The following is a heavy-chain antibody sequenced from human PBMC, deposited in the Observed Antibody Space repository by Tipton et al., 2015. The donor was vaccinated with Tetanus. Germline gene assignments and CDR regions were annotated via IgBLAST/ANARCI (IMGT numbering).Heavy chain of an antibody. CDR3: ARGGSSGYYYVGGNDAFDI. CDR2: IYYSGST. Sequence: TLSLTCTVSGGSISSGGYYWSWIRQHPGKGLEWIGYIYYSGSTYYNPSLKSRVTISVDTSKNQFSLKLSSVTAADTAVYYCARGGSSGYYYVGGNDAFDIWGQGTMVTVSS. D-gene: IGHD3-22*01. V-gene: IGHV4-31*03. CDR1: GGSISSGGYY. J-gene: IGHJ3*02.